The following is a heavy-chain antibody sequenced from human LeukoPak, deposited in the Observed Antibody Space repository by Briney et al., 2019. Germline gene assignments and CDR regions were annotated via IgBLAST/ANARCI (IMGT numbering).Heavy chain of an antibody. CDR2: ISSSSSYI. Sequence: PGGSLRLSCAASGFTFSSYSMNWVRQAPGKGLEWVSSISSSSSYIYYADSVKGRFTISRDNAKNSLYLQMNSLRAEDTAVYYCARALPGVVTMVRGWFDPWGQGTLVTVSS. CDR3: ARALPGVVTMVRGWFDP. J-gene: IGHJ5*02. D-gene: IGHD3-10*01. V-gene: IGHV3-21*01. CDR1: GFTFSSYS.